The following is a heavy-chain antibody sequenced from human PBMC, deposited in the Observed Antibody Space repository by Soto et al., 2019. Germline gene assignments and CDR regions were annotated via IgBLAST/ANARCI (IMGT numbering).Heavy chain of an antibody. J-gene: IGHJ6*02. CDR2: IYYTRTT. CDR1: GDSLRRGGYY. D-gene: IGHD4-17*01. V-gene: IGHV4-31*03. Sequence: QVQLQESGPGVVRPSQTLSHTCTVSGDSLRRGGYYWNWIRQHPGNGLEWLGYIYYTRTTYNNPSLKSRLAISLDPPKKRLPLNPNAVAAADTAIYYWSKGRAQEGDYGEIYYYYGMEVWGQGTAVIVSS. CDR3: SKGRAQEGDYGEIYYYYGMEV.